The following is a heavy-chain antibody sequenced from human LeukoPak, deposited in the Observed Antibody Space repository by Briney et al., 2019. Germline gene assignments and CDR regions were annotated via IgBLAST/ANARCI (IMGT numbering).Heavy chain of an antibody. Sequence: GGSLRLSCAASGFTLSDYFMTWIRQAPGKGPEWVSYISSSGTGTYYADSVKGRFTISRDNAENSLYLQMNSLRAEDTAVYYCVRDRYDVLTGYNDAFDIWGQGTMVTVSS. CDR3: VRDRYDVLTGYNDAFDI. D-gene: IGHD3-9*01. CDR2: ISSSGTGT. CDR1: GFTLSDYF. J-gene: IGHJ3*02. V-gene: IGHV3-11*04.